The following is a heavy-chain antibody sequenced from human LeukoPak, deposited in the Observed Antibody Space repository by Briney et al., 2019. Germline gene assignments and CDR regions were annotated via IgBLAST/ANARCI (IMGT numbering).Heavy chain of an antibody. J-gene: IGHJ4*02. V-gene: IGHV3-43*02. CDR2: ISGDGGST. D-gene: IGHD2-2*01. Sequence: GGSLRLSCAASGFTFDDYAMHWVRQAPGKGLEWVSLISGDGGSTYYADSVKGRFTISRDNSKNSLYLQMNSLRTEDTALYYCAKLFRRSTRDADWDYWGQGTLVTVSS. CDR3: AKLFRRSTRDADWDY. CDR1: GFTFDDYA.